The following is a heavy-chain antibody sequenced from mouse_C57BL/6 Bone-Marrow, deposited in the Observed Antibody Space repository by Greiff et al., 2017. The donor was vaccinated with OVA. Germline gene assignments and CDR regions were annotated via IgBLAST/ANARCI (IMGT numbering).Heavy chain of an antibody. D-gene: IGHD1-1*01. V-gene: IGHV5-9*01. CDR2: SSGGGGNT. J-gene: IGHJ3*01. CDR3: ARQDYYGSRAY. CDR1: GFTFSSYT. Sequence: EVQLVESGGGLVKPGGSLKLSCAASGFTFSSYTMSWVRQTPEKRLEWVATSSGGGGNTYYPDSVKGRFTISRDNAKNTLYLQMSSLRSEDTALYYCARQDYYGSRAYWGQGTLVTVSA.